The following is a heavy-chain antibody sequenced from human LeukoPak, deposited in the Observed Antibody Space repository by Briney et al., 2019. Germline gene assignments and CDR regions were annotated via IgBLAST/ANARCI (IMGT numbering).Heavy chain of an antibody. CDR2: IKQDGSEK. Sequence: GGSLRLSCAASGFTFTTYWMGWVRQAPGKGLEWVASIKQDGSEKYYVDSVKGRFTISRDNAKNSLYLQMNSLRAEDTAVYYCASADHYDSSGYYYYWGQGTLVTVSS. CDR3: ASADHYDSSGYYYY. CDR1: GFTFTTYW. D-gene: IGHD3-22*01. J-gene: IGHJ4*02. V-gene: IGHV3-7*01.